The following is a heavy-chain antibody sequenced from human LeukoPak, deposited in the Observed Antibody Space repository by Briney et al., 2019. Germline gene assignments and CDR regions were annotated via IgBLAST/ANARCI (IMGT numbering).Heavy chain of an antibody. CDR2: IIPIFGTA. Sequence: SVKVSCKASGGTFSSYAISWVRQAPGQGLEWMGGIIPIFGTANYAQKFQGRVTITADESTSTAYMELSSLRSEDTAVYYCARGPAYSSGWYGDYYYYMDVWDKGTTVTVSS. CDR3: ARGPAYSSGWYGDYYYYMDV. J-gene: IGHJ6*03. V-gene: IGHV1-69*01. D-gene: IGHD6-19*01. CDR1: GGTFSSYA.